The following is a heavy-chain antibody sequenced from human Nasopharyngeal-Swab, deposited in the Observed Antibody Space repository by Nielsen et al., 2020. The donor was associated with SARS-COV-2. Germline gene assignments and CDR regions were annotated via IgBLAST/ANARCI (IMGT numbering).Heavy chain of an antibody. D-gene: IGHD4-23*01. CDR3: ARDRPIPGYGGNSYYYGMDV. CDR1: GFTFSSYE. Sequence: GESLKISCAASGFTFSSYEMNWVRQAPGKGLEWVSYISSSGSTIYYADSVKGRFTISRDNAKNSLYLQMNSLSAEDTAVYYCARDRPIPGYGGNSYYYGMDVWGQGTTVTVSS. V-gene: IGHV3-48*03. J-gene: IGHJ6*02. CDR2: ISSSGSTI.